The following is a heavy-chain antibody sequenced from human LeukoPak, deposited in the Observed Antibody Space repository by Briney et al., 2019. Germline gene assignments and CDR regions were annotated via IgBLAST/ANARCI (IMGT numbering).Heavy chain of an antibody. CDR3: AREAFTMVRGVITESYYNYYGMDV. J-gene: IGHJ6*04. V-gene: IGHV4-34*01. CDR1: GGSFSNYY. D-gene: IGHD3-10*01. Sequence: SETLSLTCAVYGGSFSNYYWSWIRQPPGKGLEWIGEINHSGSTNYNPSLKSRVTISVDTSKNQFSLKLSSVTAADTAVYYCAREAFTMVRGVITESYYNYYGMDVWGKGTTVTVSS. CDR2: INHSGST.